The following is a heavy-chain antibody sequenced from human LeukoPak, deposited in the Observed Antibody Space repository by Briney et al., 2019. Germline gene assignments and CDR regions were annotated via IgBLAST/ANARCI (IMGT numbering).Heavy chain of an antibody. J-gene: IGHJ2*01. CDR3: ARPPSNYYDSSGYYWYFDL. CDR1: GYSFTSYW. CDR2: IYPGDSDT. V-gene: IGHV5-51*01. D-gene: IGHD3-22*01. Sequence: GESLKISCKGSGYSFTSYWIGWVRQMPGKGLEWMGIIYPGDSDTRYSPSFQGQVTISADKSISTAYLQWSSLKASDTAMYYCARPPSNYYDSSGYYWYFDLWGRGTLVTVSS.